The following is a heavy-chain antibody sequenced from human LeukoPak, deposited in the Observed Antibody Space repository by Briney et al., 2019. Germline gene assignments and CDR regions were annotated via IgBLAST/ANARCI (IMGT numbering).Heavy chain of an antibody. CDR1: GFTFSSYA. J-gene: IGHJ4*02. V-gene: IGHV3-23*01. D-gene: IGHD2-2*01. CDR3: AKDCSTTSCQRLFDY. CDR2: ISGSGGST. Sequence: PGGSLRLSCAASGFTFSSYAMSWVRQAPGKGLEWVSAISGSGGSTYYADSVKGRFTISRDNSKNMLYLQMNSLRAEDTALYYCAKDCSTTSCQRLFDYWGRGTLVTVSS.